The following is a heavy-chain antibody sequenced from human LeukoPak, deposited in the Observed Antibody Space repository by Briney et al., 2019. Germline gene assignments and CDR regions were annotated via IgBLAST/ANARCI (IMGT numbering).Heavy chain of an antibody. Sequence: GRSLRLSCAASGFTFSSYGMHWVRQAPGKGLEWVAVIWYDGSNKYYADSVKGRFTISRDNFKNTLYLQMNSLRAEDTAVYYCAKAAKKYYFDYWGQGTLVTVSS. CDR3: AKAAKKYYFDY. J-gene: IGHJ4*02. V-gene: IGHV3-33*06. CDR2: IWYDGSNK. CDR1: GFTFSSYG.